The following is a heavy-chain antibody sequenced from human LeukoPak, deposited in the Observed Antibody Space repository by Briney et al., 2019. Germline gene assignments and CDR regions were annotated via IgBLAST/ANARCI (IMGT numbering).Heavy chain of an antibody. CDR3: EKDACISTSCPNDY. CDR2: ISWNSGSI. J-gene: IGHJ4*02. V-gene: IGHV3-9*01. Sequence: GRSLRLSCAASGFTFDDYAMHWVRQAPGKGLEWVSGISWNSGSIDYADSVKGRFTISRDNAKNSLYLQMNSLRAEDTALYYCEKDACISTSCPNDYGGQGTLVPVS. D-gene: IGHD2-2*01. CDR1: GFTFDDYA.